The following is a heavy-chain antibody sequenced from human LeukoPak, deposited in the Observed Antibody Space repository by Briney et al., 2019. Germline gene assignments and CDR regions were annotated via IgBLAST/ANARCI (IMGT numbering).Heavy chain of an antibody. CDR2: IRYDGSNT. CDR3: ARDSRTYFKWFDP. J-gene: IGHJ5*02. D-gene: IGHD6-13*01. V-gene: IGHV3-30*02. Sequence: GGSLRLSCAASGFIFGESSMHWVRQAPGKGLEWVAFIRYDGSNTYYADSVKGRFTISRDNSENTLYLQMNSLRTEDTAVYYCARDSRTYFKWFDPWGQGTLVTVSS. CDR1: GFIFGESS.